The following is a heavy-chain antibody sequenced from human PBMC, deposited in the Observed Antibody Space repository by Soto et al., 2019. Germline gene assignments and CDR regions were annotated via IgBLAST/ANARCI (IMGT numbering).Heavy chain of an antibody. D-gene: IGHD3-10*01. J-gene: IGHJ3*02. V-gene: IGHV3-74*01. CDR1: GFNFGPFW. CDR2: INSDGSTI. Sequence: LRLSCAASGFNFGPFWMHWVRQAPGKGLVWVSHINSDGSTIVYADSVRGRFTISRDNAKSTLFLQMNSLRVEDTAVYYCVRDRGYPDSFNIWGQGTMVTVSS. CDR3: VRDRGYPDSFNI.